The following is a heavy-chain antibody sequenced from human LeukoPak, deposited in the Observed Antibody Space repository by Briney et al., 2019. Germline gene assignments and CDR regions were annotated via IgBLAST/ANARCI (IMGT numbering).Heavy chain of an antibody. CDR1: GFTFSSYA. Sequence: GRSLRLSCAASGFTFSSYAMHWVRKAPGKGLERVAVISYDGSNKYYADSVKGRFTISRDNSKNTLYLQMNSLRAEDAAVYYCARDNDVYGGEDYFDYWGQGTLVTVSS. CDR2: ISYDGSNK. D-gene: IGHD4-23*01. J-gene: IGHJ4*02. CDR3: ARDNDVYGGEDYFDY. V-gene: IGHV3-30*01.